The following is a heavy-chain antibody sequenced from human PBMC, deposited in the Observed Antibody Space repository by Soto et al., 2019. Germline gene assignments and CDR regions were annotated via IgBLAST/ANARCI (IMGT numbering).Heavy chain of an antibody. CDR1: GGSITSSSHF. CDR3: AGQTFTIAAASYGRSNWFDP. D-gene: IGHD6-25*01. CDR2: IYFTGNT. V-gene: IGHV4-39*01. J-gene: IGHJ5*02. Sequence: ETLSLTCTASGGSITSSSHFWGWVRQPPGKGLEWIGTIYFTGNTYYTPSLKSRLNMSIDTSKNEFSLRLNSVTAADTAVYYCAGQTFTIAAASYGRSNWFDPWGPGTLVTVSS.